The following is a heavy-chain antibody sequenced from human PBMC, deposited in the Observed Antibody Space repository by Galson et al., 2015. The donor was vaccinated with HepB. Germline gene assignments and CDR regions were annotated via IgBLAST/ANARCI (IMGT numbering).Heavy chain of an antibody. V-gene: IGHV4-59*01. D-gene: IGHD6-13*01. CDR3: AKAESSSWYWQQ. CDR2: FDFTGSA. CDR1: GGSISPYY. Sequence: QVQLQESGPGLVKPSETLSLTCTVSGGSISPYYWSWIRLPPGKALEWIGHFDFTGSATYSPSLKSRVTISVDTSKSQFSLKLITVTAADTALYYCAKAESSSWYWQQWGQGTLVTVSS. J-gene: IGHJ1*01.